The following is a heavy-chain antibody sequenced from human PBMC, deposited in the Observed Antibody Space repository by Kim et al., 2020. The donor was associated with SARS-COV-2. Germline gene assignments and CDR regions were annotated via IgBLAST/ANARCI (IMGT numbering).Heavy chain of an antibody. Sequence: SETLSLTCAVYGGSFSGYYWSWIRQPPGKGLEWIGEINHSGSTNYNPSLKSRVTISVDTSKNKFSLKLSSVTAADTAVYYCASCRTVTTSSSFDYWGQGTLVTVSS. D-gene: IGHD4-17*01. J-gene: IGHJ4*02. V-gene: IGHV4-34*01. CDR1: GGSFSGYY. CDR2: INHSGST. CDR3: ASCRTVTTSSSFDY.